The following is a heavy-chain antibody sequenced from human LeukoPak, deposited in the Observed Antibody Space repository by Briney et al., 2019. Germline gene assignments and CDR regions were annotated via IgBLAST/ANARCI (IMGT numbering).Heavy chain of an antibody. V-gene: IGHV3-23*01. J-gene: IGHJ4*02. CDR1: GFTFSSSA. CDR3: AKAPVTSCRGAYCYPFDS. Sequence: AGGSLRLSCTTSGFTFSSSAMSWVRQAPGKGLEWVSDINSSGGRTYYADSVKGRFTISRDNSKNTLYLQMNSLRAEDAAVYFCAKAPVTSCRGAYCYPFDSWGQGTLVTVSS. D-gene: IGHD2-21*01. CDR2: INSSGGRT.